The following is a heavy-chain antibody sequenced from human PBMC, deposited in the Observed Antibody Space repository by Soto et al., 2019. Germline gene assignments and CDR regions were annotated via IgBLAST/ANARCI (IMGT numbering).Heavy chain of an antibody. CDR1: GGSISSSSYY. CDR3: AASDFGDYEVVHSFDF. Sequence: SETLSLTCTVSGGSISSSSYYWGWIRQPPGKGLEWIGYIYYTGTTKYNPSLKSRVTISVDTSKNQFSLNLSSVTAADTAIYYCAASDFGDYEVVHSFDFWAQGNPVTVSS. CDR2: IYYTGTT. J-gene: IGHJ4*02. D-gene: IGHD4-17*01. V-gene: IGHV4-39*07.